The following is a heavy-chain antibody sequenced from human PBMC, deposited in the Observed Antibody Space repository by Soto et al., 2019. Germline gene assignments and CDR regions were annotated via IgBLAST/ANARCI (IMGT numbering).Heavy chain of an antibody. CDR1: GYIFTTYG. CDR2: ISADSGYT. J-gene: IGHJ6*02. CDR3: ARARPPGSLYGMDA. D-gene: IGHD2-2*02. Sequence: QIKLVQSGGEMERPGASVTVSCEASGYIFTTYGLSWVRQTPAHGLEWMGWISADSGYTQYAQFLQGRVTMTRDTSTNTGYMELRDLTSDDTGIYYWARARPPGSLYGMDAWGPGTAVTV. V-gene: IGHV1-18*01.